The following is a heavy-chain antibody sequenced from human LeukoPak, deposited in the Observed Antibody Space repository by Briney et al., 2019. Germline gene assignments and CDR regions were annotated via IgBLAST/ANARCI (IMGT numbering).Heavy chain of an antibody. CDR3: AKYSSLSNYYYGMDV. CDR1: GFTVSSNY. CDR2: IYSGGST. D-gene: IGHD6-6*01. J-gene: IGHJ6*02. Sequence: GGSLRLSCAASGFTVSSNYMSWVRQAPGKGLEWVSVIYSGGSTYYADSVKGRFTISRDNSKNTLYLQMNSLRAEDTAVYYCAKYSSLSNYYYGMDVWGQGTTVTVSS. V-gene: IGHV3-66*01.